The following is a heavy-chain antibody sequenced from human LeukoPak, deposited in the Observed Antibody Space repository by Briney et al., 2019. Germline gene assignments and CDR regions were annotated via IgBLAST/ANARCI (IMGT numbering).Heavy chain of an antibody. Sequence: GESLKISCKGSGYTFTSYWIGWVRQMPGKGLEWMGIIYPGDSDTRYSPSFQGQVTISADKSISTAYLQWSSLKASDTAMYYCARHGIIAATNNYYYYYMDVWGKGTTATVSS. V-gene: IGHV5-51*01. J-gene: IGHJ6*03. CDR1: GYTFTSYW. CDR3: ARHGIIAATNNYYYYYMDV. D-gene: IGHD6-13*01. CDR2: IYPGDSDT.